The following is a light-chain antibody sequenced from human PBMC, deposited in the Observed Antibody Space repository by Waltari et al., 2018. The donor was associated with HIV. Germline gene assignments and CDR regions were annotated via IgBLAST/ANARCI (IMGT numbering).Light chain of an antibody. CDR1: ALPTQT. CDR2: KDR. V-gene: IGLV3-25*03. J-gene: IGLJ1*01. CDR3: QSADSSGTYV. Sequence: SYDLTQPPSVSVYPGQTARLPFPGPALPTQTTYWYQQKPGPAPLMVIYKDRERPSGIPERFSGSSSGTTVTLTISGVQAEDEADYYCQSADSSGTYVFGTGTKVTVL.